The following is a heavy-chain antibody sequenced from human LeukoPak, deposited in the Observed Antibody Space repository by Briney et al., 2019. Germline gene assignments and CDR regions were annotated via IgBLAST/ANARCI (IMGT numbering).Heavy chain of an antibody. D-gene: IGHD3-22*01. CDR2: IYYSGST. V-gene: IGHV4-59*01. CDR1: GGSISSYY. Sequence: SETLSLTCTVSGGSISSYYWSWIRQPPGKGLEWIGNIYYSGSTNYNPSLKSRVTISVDTSKNQFSLKLSSVTAADTAVYYCTRGSIAYCYMDVWGKGTTVTISS. CDR3: TRGSIAYCYMDV. J-gene: IGHJ6*03.